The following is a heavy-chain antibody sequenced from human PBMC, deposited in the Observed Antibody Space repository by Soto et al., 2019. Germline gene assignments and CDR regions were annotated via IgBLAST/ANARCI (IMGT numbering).Heavy chain of an antibody. J-gene: IGHJ4*02. Sequence: VRLVESGGGLVQPGRSLRLSCAASGFTFHGYAMHWVRQGPGKGLEWVSGLDYNTGRTDYADSVKGRFTISRDDAKKSLYLQMDSLRAEDTAFYYCIKDITPGGGDYWGQGTLVTVSS. CDR1: GFTFHGYA. D-gene: IGHD2-15*01. CDR2: LDYNTGRT. V-gene: IGHV3-9*01. CDR3: IKDITPGGGDY.